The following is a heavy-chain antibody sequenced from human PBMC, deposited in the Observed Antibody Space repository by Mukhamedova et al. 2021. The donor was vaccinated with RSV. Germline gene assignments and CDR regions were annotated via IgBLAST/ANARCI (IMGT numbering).Heavy chain of an antibody. CDR3: ARDSGAAARSSGMDV. CDR2: PPRRRASL. V-gene: IGHV3-48*02. J-gene: IGHJ6*02. Sequence: WVRPAPGPGLAWLSSPPRRRASLYYTDSVKGRFTISRENADNSLFLQMNSLRNEDTAIYYCARDSGAAARSSGMDVWGQGTTV. D-gene: IGHD6-13*01.